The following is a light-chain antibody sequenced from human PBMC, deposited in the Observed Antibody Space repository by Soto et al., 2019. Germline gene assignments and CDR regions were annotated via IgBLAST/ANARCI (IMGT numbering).Light chain of an antibody. J-gene: IGLJ2*01. CDR2: DVS. CDR1: SSDVGGYNY. V-gene: IGLV2-8*01. Sequence: SALTQHPSASGSPGQSVTISCTGTSSDVGGYNYVSWYQQHTGKAPKLMIYDVSKRPSGVPDRFSGSKSVNTASLTVTGLQAEDEDDYCCSSYAGSNAGWVFVGGIKRTVL. CDR3: SSYAGSNAGWV.